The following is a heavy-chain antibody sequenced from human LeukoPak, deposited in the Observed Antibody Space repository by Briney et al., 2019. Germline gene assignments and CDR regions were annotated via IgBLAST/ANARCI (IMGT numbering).Heavy chain of an antibody. D-gene: IGHD3-9*01. V-gene: IGHV3-7*01. CDR1: GFTFSSFW. CDR2: IKQDGSEK. J-gene: IGHJ4*02. Sequence: PGGSLRLSCAASGFTFSSFWMSWVRQAPGKGLEWVANIKQDGSEKYYVDSVKGRFTISRDNAKNSLYLQMNSQRAEDTAVYYCARDYPLDWLYDNWGQGTLVTVSS. CDR3: ARDYPLDWLYDN.